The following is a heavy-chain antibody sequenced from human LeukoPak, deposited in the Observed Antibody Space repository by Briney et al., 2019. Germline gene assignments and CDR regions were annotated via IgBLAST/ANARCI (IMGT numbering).Heavy chain of an antibody. V-gene: IGHV3-23*01. CDR3: AKRREGYYYGMDV. D-gene: IGHD1-26*01. J-gene: IGHJ6*02. Sequence: GGSLRLSCAASGFTFSSYAMSWVRQAPGKGLEWVSAISGSGGSTYYADSVKGRFTISRDNSKNTLCLQMNSLRAEDTAVYYGAKRREGYYYGMDVWGQGTTVTVSS. CDR1: GFTFSSYA. CDR2: ISGSGGST.